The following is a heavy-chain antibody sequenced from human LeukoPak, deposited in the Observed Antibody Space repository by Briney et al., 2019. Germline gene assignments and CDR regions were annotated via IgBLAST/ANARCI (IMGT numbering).Heavy chain of an antibody. CDR1: GGSISSSSYY. CDR3: ARHSWGYGYYYGMDV. D-gene: IGHD5-18*01. J-gene: IGHJ6*02. Sequence: SETLSLTCTVSGGSISSSSYYWAWIRQPPGKGLEGIGRIYYSGSTYYNPSLKIRVTISVDTSKIQFSLKLSSVTAADTAVYSCARHSWGYGYYYGMDVWGQGTTVTVSS. V-gene: IGHV4-39*01. CDR2: IYYSGST.